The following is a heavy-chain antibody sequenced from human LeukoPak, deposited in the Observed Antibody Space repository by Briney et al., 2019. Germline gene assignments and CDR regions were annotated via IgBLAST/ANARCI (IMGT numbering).Heavy chain of an antibody. V-gene: IGHV3-11*01. CDR1: GFTFSDYY. J-gene: IGHJ4*02. CDR2: ISSSGSTI. D-gene: IGHD3-10*01. Sequence: PGGSLRLSCAASGFTFSDYYMSWLRQAPGKGLEWVSYISSSGSTIYYADSVKGRFTISRDNAKNSLYLQMNSLRAEDTAVYYCARALMPGITMVRGVIGPDYWGQGTLVTVSS. CDR3: ARALMPGITMVRGVIGPDY.